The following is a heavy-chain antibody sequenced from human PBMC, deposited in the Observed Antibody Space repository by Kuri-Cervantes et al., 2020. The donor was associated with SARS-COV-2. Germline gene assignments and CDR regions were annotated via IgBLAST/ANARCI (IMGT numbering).Heavy chain of an antibody. CDR3: ARERTVAPRIVGEFDY. J-gene: IGHJ4*02. Sequence: ASVKVSCKASGYTFTGYYIHWVRQAPGQGLEWMGWINPNSGGTDYAQKFQGRVTMTGDTSISTAYIEVSRLTSDDTAPYYCARERTVAPRIVGEFDYWGQGTLVTVSS. V-gene: IGHV1-2*02. CDR1: GYTFTGYY. CDR2: INPNSGGT. D-gene: IGHD6-19*01.